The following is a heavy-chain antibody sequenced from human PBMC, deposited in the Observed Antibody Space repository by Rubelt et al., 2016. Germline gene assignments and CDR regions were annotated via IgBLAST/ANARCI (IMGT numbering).Heavy chain of an antibody. Sequence: EVQLVESGGGLIQPGGSLRLSCAASGFTVSSNYMSWVRQAPGKGLEWVSVIYSGGSTYSADSVKGRFTISRDNSKNTLYLQMNSLRAEDTAVYYCAKDLGGGRQHQPAFDYWGQGTLVTVSS. V-gene: IGHV3-53*01. J-gene: IGHJ4*02. CDR3: AKDLGGGRQHQPAFDY. CDR2: IYSGGST. D-gene: IGHD1-26*01. CDR1: GFTVSSNY.